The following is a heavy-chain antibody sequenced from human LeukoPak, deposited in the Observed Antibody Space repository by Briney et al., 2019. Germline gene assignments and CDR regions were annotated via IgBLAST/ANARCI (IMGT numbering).Heavy chain of an antibody. D-gene: IGHD6-13*01. CDR1: GFTFRDHF. CDR3: ARDTSSTGSNSGSFAP. V-gene: IGHV3-11*01. CDR2: IITSGTAP. Sequence: SGGSLRHSRADSGFTFRDHFMSWIRQAPGESLEGGSYIITSGTAPYYTDSVKGRFTISRDNAKNSLYLQMNSLRAEDTAVYYCARDTSSTGSNSGSFAPWGQGTLVTVSS. J-gene: IGHJ5*02.